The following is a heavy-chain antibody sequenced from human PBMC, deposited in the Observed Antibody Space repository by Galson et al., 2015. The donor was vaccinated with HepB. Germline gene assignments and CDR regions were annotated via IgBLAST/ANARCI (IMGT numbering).Heavy chain of an antibody. J-gene: IGHJ4*02. D-gene: IGHD2-21*01. CDR2: INPSGGST. Sequence: SVKVSCKASGYTFTSYYMHWVRQAPGQGLEWMGIINPSGGSTSYAQKFQGRVTMTRDTSTSTVYMELSSLRSEDTAVYYCARVAYCGGDCYYFDYWGLGTLVTVSS. CDR1: GYTFTSYY. V-gene: IGHV1-46*03. CDR3: ARVAYCGGDCYYFDY.